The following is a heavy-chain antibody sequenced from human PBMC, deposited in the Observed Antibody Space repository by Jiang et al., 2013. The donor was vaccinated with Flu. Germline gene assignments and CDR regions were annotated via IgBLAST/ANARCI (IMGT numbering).Heavy chain of an antibody. D-gene: IGHD1-14*01. CDR3: ARANRAEDY. CDR1: GYSFTSYW. CDR2: IDPSDSYT. J-gene: IGHJ4*02. V-gene: IGHV5-10-1*01. Sequence: GESLRISCKGSGYSFTSYWITWVRQMPGKGLEWMGKIDPSDSYTNYSPSFQGHVTISVDKSISTAYLHWNSLKASDTAMYYCARANRAEDYWGQGTLVTVSS.